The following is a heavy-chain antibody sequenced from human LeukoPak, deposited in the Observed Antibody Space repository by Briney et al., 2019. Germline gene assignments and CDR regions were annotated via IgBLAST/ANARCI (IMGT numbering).Heavy chain of an antibody. Sequence: GGSLRLSCAASGFTFISYGMTWVRQSPGKGLEWVSSITSSGAYIFYADSVRGRFTISRDNAKDSLYLQMNSLGPEDTAVYYCARDPYSGNYGNYYYYYMDVWGKGTTVTISS. CDR1: GFTFISYG. D-gene: IGHD1-26*01. CDR2: ITSSGAYI. V-gene: IGHV3-21*01. CDR3: ARDPYSGNYGNYYYYYMDV. J-gene: IGHJ6*03.